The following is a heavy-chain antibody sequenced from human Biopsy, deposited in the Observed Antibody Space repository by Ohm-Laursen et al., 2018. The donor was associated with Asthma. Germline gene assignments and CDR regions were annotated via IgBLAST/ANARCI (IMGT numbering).Heavy chain of an antibody. CDR1: GFTFRSYA. D-gene: IGHD3-3*01. J-gene: IGHJ4*02. CDR2: GGRYYNGGLK. V-gene: IGHV3-30-3*01. Sequence: SLRLSCAASGFTFRSYAMHWVRQAPGKGLEWVAVGGRYYNGGLKYYADSVNGRFTVSRDDSKNTLYLQMNSLRPDDTAVYYCARDVMEWYLPAFDFWGQGTLVTVSS. CDR3: ARDVMEWYLPAFDF.